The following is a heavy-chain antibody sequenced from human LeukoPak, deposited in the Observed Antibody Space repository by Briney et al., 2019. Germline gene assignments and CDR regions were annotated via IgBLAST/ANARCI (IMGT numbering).Heavy chain of an antibody. CDR3: ARSPVFSWYGDYFDY. CDR1: GGSISSGGYY. V-gene: IGHV4-31*03. Sequence: TSQTLSLTCTVSGGSISSGGYYWSWIRQHPGKGLEWIGYIYYSGSTYYNPSLESRVTISVDTSKNQFSLKLSSVTAADTAVYYCARSPVFSWYGDYFDYWGQGTLVTVSS. D-gene: IGHD6-13*01. CDR2: IYYSGST. J-gene: IGHJ4*02.